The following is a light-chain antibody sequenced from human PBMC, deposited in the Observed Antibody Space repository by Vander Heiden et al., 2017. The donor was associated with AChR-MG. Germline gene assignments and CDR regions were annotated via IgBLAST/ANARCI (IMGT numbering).Light chain of an antibody. CDR3: QQDGSSPLL. CDR1: QSVRSNY. Sequence: EIVLTQSPGTLSLSPGERATLSCRASQSVRSNYLAWYQQKPGQAPRLLIYGASSRATGIPDRFSGSGSGTDFTLTISRLDPEDFAVYYCQQDGSSPLLFGGGTKVEIK. CDR2: GAS. V-gene: IGKV3-20*01. J-gene: IGKJ4*01.